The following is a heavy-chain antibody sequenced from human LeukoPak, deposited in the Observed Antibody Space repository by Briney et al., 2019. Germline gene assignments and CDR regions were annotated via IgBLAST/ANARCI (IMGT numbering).Heavy chain of an antibody. J-gene: IGHJ4*02. CDR3: ARGYYDSSGYL. D-gene: IGHD3-22*01. Sequence: SVKVSCKASGYTFTGYYMHWVRQAPGQGLEWMGGIIPIFGTANYAQKFQGRVTITADKSTSTAYMELSSLRSEDTAVYYCARGYYDSSGYLWGQGTLVTVSS. V-gene: IGHV1-69*06. CDR2: IIPIFGTA. CDR1: GYTFTGYY.